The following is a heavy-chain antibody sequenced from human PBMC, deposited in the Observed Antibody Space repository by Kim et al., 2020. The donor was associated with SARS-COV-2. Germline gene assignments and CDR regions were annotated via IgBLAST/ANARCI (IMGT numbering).Heavy chain of an antibody. V-gene: IGHV4-39*01. D-gene: IGHD5-12*01. Sequence: YTPTLKSRVTISVDTSKNQFSLKLSSVTAADTAVYYCASQTRRDGYNYNYWGQGTLVTVSS. CDR3: ASQTRRDGYNYNY. J-gene: IGHJ4*02.